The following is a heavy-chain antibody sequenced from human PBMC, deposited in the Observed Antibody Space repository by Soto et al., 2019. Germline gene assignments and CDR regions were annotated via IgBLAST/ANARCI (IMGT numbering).Heavy chain of an antibody. D-gene: IGHD1-7*01. CDR3: AAYLTSTWNSDFDY. Sequence: GGSLRLSCAASGFTLSSYWMSWVRQAPGKGLEWVANIKQDGSEKYYVDSVKGRFTISRDNAKNSLYLQMNSLRAEDTAVYYCAAYLTSTWNSDFDYWGQGALVTVSS. CDR2: IKQDGSEK. V-gene: IGHV3-7*02. CDR1: GFTLSSYW. J-gene: IGHJ4*02.